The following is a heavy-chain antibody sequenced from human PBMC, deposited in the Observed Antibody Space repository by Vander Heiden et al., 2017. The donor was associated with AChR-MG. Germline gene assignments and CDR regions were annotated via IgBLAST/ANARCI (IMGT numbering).Heavy chain of an antibody. J-gene: IGHJ4*02. V-gene: IGHV4-34*01. CDR1: GGSFSGYY. CDR2: SNHSGST. D-gene: IGHD2-15*01. CDR3: ARTRIHDY. Sequence: QVQLQQWGAGLLKPSETLSLTCAVYGGSFSGYYWSWIRQPPGKGLEWIGESNHSGSTNYNPSLKSRVTISVDTSKNQFSLKLSSVTAADTAVYYCARTRIHDYWGQGTLVTVSS.